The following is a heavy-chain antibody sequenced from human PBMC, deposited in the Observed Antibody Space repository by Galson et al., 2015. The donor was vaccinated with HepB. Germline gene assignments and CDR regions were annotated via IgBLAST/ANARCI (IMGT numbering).Heavy chain of an antibody. Sequence: SLRLSCAASGFTFSSYAMHWVRQAPGKGLEWVAVISYDGSNKYYADSVKGRFTISRDNSKNTLYLQMNSLRAEDTAVYYCARGEQQYFDYWGQGTLVTVSS. CDR2: ISYDGSNK. CDR3: ARGEQQYFDY. V-gene: IGHV3-30-3*01. J-gene: IGHJ4*02. CDR1: GFTFSSYA. D-gene: IGHD6-13*01.